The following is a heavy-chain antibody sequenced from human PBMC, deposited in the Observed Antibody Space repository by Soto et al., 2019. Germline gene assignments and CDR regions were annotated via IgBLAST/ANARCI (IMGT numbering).Heavy chain of an antibody. V-gene: IGHV1-2*04. J-gene: IGHJ6*02. CDR1: GYTFTGYY. CDR2: INPNSGGT. D-gene: IGHD6-6*01. Sequence: QVQLVESGAEVKKPGASVKVSCKASGYTFTGYYMHWVRQAPGQGLEWMGWINPNSGGTNYAQKFQGWVTMTRDTSISTAYMELSRLRSDDTAVYYCARAVPYSSSSGYYYYGMDVWGQGTTVTVSS. CDR3: ARAVPYSSSSGYYYYGMDV.